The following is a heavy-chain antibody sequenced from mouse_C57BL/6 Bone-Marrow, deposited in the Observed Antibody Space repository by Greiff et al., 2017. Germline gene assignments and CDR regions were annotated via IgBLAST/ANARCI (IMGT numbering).Heavy chain of an antibody. CDR3: ARDGTTVVATGYFDV. CDR2: ISDGGSYT. V-gene: IGHV5-4*01. J-gene: IGHJ1*03. CDR1: GFTFSSYA. D-gene: IGHD1-1*01. Sequence: VQLKESGGGLVKPGGSLKLSCAASGFTFSSYAMSWVRQTPEKRLEWVATISDGGSYTYYPDNVKGRFTISRDNAKNNLYLQMSHLKSEDTAMYYCARDGTTVVATGYFDVWGTGTTVTVSS.